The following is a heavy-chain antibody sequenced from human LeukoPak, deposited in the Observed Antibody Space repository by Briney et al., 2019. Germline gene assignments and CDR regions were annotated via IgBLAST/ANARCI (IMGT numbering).Heavy chain of an antibody. CDR3: ARDNYDSSSPYYFDY. CDR2: ISSSGSAR. Sequence: GGSLRLSCAVSGFTFSSYEMNWVRQAPGKGLEWVSYISSSGSARFYADSVKGRFTISRDNAKNSLYLQMNSLRAEDTAVYYCARDNYDSSSPYYFDYWGQGILVTVSS. V-gene: IGHV3-48*03. D-gene: IGHD3-22*01. CDR1: GFTFSSYE. J-gene: IGHJ4*02.